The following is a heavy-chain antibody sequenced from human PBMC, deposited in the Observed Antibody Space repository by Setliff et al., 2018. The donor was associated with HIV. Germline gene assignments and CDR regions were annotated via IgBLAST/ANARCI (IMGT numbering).Heavy chain of an antibody. CDR3: ARDRHYSGLGSYGP. Sequence: PSETLSLTCTLSGGSFGDYHWSWIRPPAGRGLEWIGRIFRSGTTDYKFSLKSRVTISIDTSRNRFSLRLTSVTAEDTAVYYCARDRHYSGLGSYGPWGPGTLVTVSS. CDR2: IFRSGTT. CDR1: GGSFGDYH. D-gene: IGHD3-10*01. J-gene: IGHJ5*02. V-gene: IGHV4-4*07.